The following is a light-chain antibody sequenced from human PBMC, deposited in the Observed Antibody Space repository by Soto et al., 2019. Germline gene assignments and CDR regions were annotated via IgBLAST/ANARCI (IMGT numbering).Light chain of an antibody. CDR1: QSVIINY. Sequence: EIVLTQSPGTLSLSPGERATLSCRASQSVIINYLAWYQQKPGQPPRLLIYGASSRATGIPDRFSGSRSGTDFTLTISRLEPEDFAVYYCQQYGGSLPYTFGQETKLEIK. CDR2: GAS. J-gene: IGKJ2*01. V-gene: IGKV3-20*01. CDR3: QQYGGSLPYT.